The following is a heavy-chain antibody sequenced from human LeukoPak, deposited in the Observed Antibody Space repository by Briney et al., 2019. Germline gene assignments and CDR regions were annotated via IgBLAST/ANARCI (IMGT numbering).Heavy chain of an antibody. J-gene: IGHJ4*02. CDR1: GGTFSSYA. CDR3: ARDRMITFGGEGYFDY. Sequence: ASVKVSCKASGGTFSSYAISWVRQSPGQGLEWMGGIIPIFGTANYAQKFQGRVTIPADESTSTAYMELSSLRSEDTAVYYCARDRMITFGGEGYFDYWGQGTLVTVSS. CDR2: IIPIFGTA. D-gene: IGHD3-16*01. V-gene: IGHV1-69*13.